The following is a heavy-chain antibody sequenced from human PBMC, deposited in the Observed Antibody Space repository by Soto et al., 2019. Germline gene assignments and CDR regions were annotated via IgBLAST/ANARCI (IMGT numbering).Heavy chain of an antibody. J-gene: IGHJ6*02. CDR3: ARGAVRGVINYYYYGMDV. V-gene: IGHV1-2*04. CDR2: INPNSGGT. Sequence: ASVKVSCKASGYTFIGYYMHWVRQAPGQGLEWMGWINPNSGGTNYAQKFQGWVTMTRDTSISTAYMELSRLRSDDTAVYYCARGAVRGVINYYYYGMDVWGQGTTVTVSS. D-gene: IGHD3-10*01. CDR1: GYTFIGYY.